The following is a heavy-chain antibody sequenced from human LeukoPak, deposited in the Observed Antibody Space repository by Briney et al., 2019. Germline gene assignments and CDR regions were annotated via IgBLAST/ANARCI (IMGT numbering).Heavy chain of an antibody. CDR3: VRDLWFGATDDY. V-gene: IGHV1-69*05. CDR2: IIPIFGTA. D-gene: IGHD3-10*01. J-gene: IGHJ4*02. Sequence: SVKVSCKASGGTFSSYAISWVRQAPGQGLEWMGGIIPIFGTANYAQKFQGRVTITRDTSATTAYMELSSLRSEDTAVYYCVRDLWFGATDDYWGQGTLVTVSS. CDR1: GGTFSSYA.